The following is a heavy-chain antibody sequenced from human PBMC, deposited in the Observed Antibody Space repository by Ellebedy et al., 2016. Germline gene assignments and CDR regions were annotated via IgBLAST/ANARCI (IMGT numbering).Heavy chain of an antibody. Sequence: GGSLRLSCAASGFTFSSYGMHWVRQAPGKGLEWVAVIWYDGSNKYYADSVKGRFTISRDNSKNTLYLQMNSLRAEDTAVYYCARKLYDSSAYYFDYWGQGTLVTVSS. CDR3: ARKLYDSSAYYFDY. CDR2: IWYDGSNK. D-gene: IGHD3-22*01. CDR1: GFTFSSYG. J-gene: IGHJ4*02. V-gene: IGHV3-33*01.